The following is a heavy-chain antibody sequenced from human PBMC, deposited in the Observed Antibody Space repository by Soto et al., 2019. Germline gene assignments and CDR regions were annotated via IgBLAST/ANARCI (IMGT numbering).Heavy chain of an antibody. Sequence: PSETLSLTCTVSGGSISSYYWSWIRQPPGKGLEWIGYIYYSGSTNYNPSLKSRVTISVDTSKNHFSLKLSSVTAADTAVYYCARAARYFDWSERPNWFDPWGQGTLVTVSS. CDR2: IYYSGST. J-gene: IGHJ5*02. D-gene: IGHD3-9*01. V-gene: IGHV4-59*01. CDR1: GGSISSYY. CDR3: ARAARYFDWSERPNWFDP.